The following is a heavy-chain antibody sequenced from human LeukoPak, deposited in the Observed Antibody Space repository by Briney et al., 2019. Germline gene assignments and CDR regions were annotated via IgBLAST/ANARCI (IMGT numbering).Heavy chain of an antibody. CDR2: IKQDGSEK. J-gene: IGHJ4*02. V-gene: IGHV3-7*03. CDR3: ARDRRGPFDY. CDR1: GLTLSNVW. Sequence: PGGSLRLSCAVSGLTLSNVWMNWVRQAPGKGLEWVANIKQDGSEKYYVDSVKGRFTISRDNAKNSLYLQMNSLRAEDTAVYYCARDRRGPFDYWGQGTLVTVSS. D-gene: IGHD3-10*01.